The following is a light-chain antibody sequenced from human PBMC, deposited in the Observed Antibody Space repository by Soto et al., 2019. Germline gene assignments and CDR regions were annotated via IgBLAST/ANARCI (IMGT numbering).Light chain of an antibody. V-gene: IGKV3-15*01. J-gene: IGKJ5*01. CDR2: DAS. Sequence: EIVMTQSPATLSLSLGERATFSCRASQSVRSNLAWYQQKPGQAPRLLIYDASTRAPGIPARFSGSGSGTELTLTISSLQSDDFAVYHCQQYNNWPPTFGHGTRVEIK. CDR3: QQYNNWPPT. CDR1: QSVRSN.